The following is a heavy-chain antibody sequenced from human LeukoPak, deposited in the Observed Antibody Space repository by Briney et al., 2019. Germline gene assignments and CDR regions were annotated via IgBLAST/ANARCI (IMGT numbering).Heavy chain of an antibody. CDR3: ARGWDYGDYWYFDL. CDR2: ISSSSSYI. CDR1: GFTFSSYE. V-gene: IGHV3-21*01. J-gene: IGHJ2*01. Sequence: GGSLRLSCAASGFTFSSYEMNWVRQAPGKGLEWVSSISSSSSYIYYADSVKGRFTISRDNAKNSLYLQMNSLRAEDTAVYYCARGWDYGDYWYFDLWGRGTLVTVSS. D-gene: IGHD4-17*01.